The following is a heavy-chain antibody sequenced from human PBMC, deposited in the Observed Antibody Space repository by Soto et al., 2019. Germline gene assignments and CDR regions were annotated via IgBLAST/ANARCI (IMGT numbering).Heavy chain of an antibody. CDR2: ISGSGGST. CDR1: GFTFSSYA. Sequence: GGSLRLSCAASGFTFSSYAMSWVRQAPGKGLEWVSAISGSGGSTYYADSVKGRFTISRDNSKNTLYLQMNSLRAEDTAVYYCAKGRAGSGSPPPFYYYYYGMDVWGQGTTVTVSS. J-gene: IGHJ6*02. CDR3: AKGRAGSGSPPPFYYYYYGMDV. D-gene: IGHD3-10*01. V-gene: IGHV3-23*01.